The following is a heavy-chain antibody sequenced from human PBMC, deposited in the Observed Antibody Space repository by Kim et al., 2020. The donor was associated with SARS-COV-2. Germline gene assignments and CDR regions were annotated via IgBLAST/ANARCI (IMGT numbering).Heavy chain of an antibody. J-gene: IGHJ6*01. CDR1: GFTFDDYA. CDR2: ISWNSGSI. Sequence: GGSLRLSCAASGFTFDDYAMHWVRQAPGKGLEWVSGISWNSGSIGYSDSVKGRFTISRDNATNSLYLQMNSLRAEDTALYYCATAGGGPYDILTGYTHY. D-gene: IGHD3-9*01. V-gene: IGHV3-9*01. CDR3: ATAGGGPYDILTGYTHY.